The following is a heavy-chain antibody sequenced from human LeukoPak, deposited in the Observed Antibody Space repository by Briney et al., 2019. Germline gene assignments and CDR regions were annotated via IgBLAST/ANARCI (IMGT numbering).Heavy chain of an antibody. Sequence: PSETLPLTCTVSGGSISSSYSYWSWIRQPPGRGLEWIGYIYYSGSTNYNPSLKSRVTISVDTSKNQFSLKLSSVTAADTAVYYCARDRYYYDSSDYSLFDYWGQGTLVTVSS. CDR3: ARDRYYYDSSDYSLFDY. V-gene: IGHV4-61*01. D-gene: IGHD3-22*01. CDR2: IYYSGST. J-gene: IGHJ4*02. CDR1: GGSISSSYSY.